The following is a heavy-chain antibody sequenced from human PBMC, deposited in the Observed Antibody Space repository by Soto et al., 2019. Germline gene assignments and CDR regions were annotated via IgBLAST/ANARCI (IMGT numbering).Heavy chain of an antibody. CDR3: ARGFHGSYWTDLDY. D-gene: IGHD1-26*01. J-gene: IGHJ4*02. CDR2: INAGNGNT. CDR1: GYTFTSYA. V-gene: IGHV1-3*01. Sequence: ASVKVSCKASGYTFTSYAMHWVRQAPGQRLEWMGWINAGNGNTKYSQKFQGRVTITRDTSASTAYMELSSLRSEDTAVYYCARGFHGSYWTDLDYWGQGTLVTVSS.